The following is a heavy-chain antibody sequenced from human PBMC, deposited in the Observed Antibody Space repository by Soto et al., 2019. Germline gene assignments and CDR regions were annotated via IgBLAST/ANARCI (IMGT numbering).Heavy chain of an antibody. Sequence: QVHLQESGPGLIKPSETLSLTCSVSGASVTSDSYHWTWIRQPPGKGLEWIGQTGSTNYNPSLKSRITISVDTSKNQFCLNLDSVTAADTTIYYCAIYKAGAGGNGFWGQGTLVIVSS. D-gene: IGHD6-19*01. CDR3: AIYKAGAGGNGF. V-gene: IGHV4-61*01. J-gene: IGHJ4*02. CDR1: GASVTSDSYH. CDR2: QTGST.